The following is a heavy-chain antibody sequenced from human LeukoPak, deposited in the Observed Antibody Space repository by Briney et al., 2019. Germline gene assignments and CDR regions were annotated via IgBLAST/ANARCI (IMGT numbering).Heavy chain of an antibody. CDR1: GYTFPSYG. V-gene: IGHV1-18*01. CDR3: ARLGYCSSTSCSRDDY. J-gene: IGHJ4*02. CDR2: ISAYNGNT. D-gene: IGHD2-2*01. Sequence: ASVKVSCKASGYTFPSYGISWVRQAPGQGLEWMGWISAYNGNTNYAQKLQGRVTMTTDTSTSTAYMELRSLRSEDTAVYYCARLGYCSSTSCSRDDYWGQGTLVTVSS.